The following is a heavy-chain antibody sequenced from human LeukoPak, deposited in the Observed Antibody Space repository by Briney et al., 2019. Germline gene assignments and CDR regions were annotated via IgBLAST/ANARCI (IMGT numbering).Heavy chain of an antibody. J-gene: IGHJ4*02. CDR2: IYYSGST. D-gene: IGHD3-22*01. CDR3: AREVGGYVDY. CDR1: GGSISSYY. Sequence: PSETLSFTCTVSGGSISSYYWSWIRQPPGKGLEWIGYIYYSGSTNYNPSLKSRVTISVDTSKNQFSLWLSSVTAADTAVYYCAREVGGYVDYWGQGTLVTVSS. V-gene: IGHV4-59*01.